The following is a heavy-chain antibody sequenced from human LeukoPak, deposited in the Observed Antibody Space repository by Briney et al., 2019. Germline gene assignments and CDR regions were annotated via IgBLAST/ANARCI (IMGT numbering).Heavy chain of an antibody. CDR2: IYWNDDK. Sequence: SGPTLVNPTQTLTLTCTFSGFSLSTSGVGVGWIRQPPGKALECLALIYWNDDKRYSPSLKSRLSITKDTSKNQVVLTMTNMDPVDTATYYCAHRDVSVAGFSNWFDPWGQGTLVTVSS. CDR1: GFSLSTSGVG. D-gene: IGHD6-19*01. V-gene: IGHV2-5*01. CDR3: AHRDVSVAGFSNWFDP. J-gene: IGHJ5*02.